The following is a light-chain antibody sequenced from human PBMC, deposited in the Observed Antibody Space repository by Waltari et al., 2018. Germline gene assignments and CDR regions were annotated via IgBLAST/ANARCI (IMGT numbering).Light chain of an antibody. Sequence: IVLTQSPDTLSLSPGQRATLPCRASQTINNNFLVWYQQKPGQAPRLLIHGPSSRATGFPDRFSGSGSGTDFTLTISRLEPEDVAVYYCQQYDGSILTFGGGTKVEI. CDR2: GPS. J-gene: IGKJ4*01. CDR3: QQYDGSILT. V-gene: IGKV3-20*01. CDR1: QTINNNF.